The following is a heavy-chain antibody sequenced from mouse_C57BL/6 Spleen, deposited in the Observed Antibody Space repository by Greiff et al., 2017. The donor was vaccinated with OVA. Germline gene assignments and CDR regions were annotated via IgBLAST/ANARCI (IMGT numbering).Heavy chain of an antibody. CDR2: ILPGSGST. Sequence: QVQLKQSGAELMKSGASVKLSCKATGYTFTGYWIEWVKQRPGHGLEWIGEILPGSGSTNYNEKFKGKATFTADTSSNTAYMQLSSLTTEDSAIYYCARGGYGSSYWYFDVWGTGTTVTVSS. J-gene: IGHJ1*03. CDR1: GYTFTGYW. V-gene: IGHV1-9*01. D-gene: IGHD1-1*01. CDR3: ARGGYGSSYWYFDV.